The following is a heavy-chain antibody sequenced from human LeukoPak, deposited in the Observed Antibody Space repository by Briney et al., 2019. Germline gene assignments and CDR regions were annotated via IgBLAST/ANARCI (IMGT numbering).Heavy chain of an antibody. CDR1: GFTFSINA. V-gene: IGHV3-53*01. CDR2: IHSGGST. J-gene: IGHJ6*02. Sequence: PGGSLRLSCAASGFTFSINAMSWVRQAPGKGLEWVSVIHSGGSTYYADSVKGRFTISRDNSKNTLYLQMNSLRAEDTAVYYCARGQGITSYYYGMDVWGQGTTVTVSS. CDR3: ARGQGITSYYYGMDV. D-gene: IGHD1-14*01.